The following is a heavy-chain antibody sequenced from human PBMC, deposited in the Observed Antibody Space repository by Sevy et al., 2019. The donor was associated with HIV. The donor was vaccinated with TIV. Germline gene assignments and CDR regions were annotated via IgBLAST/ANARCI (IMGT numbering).Heavy chain of an antibody. CDR3: ARATHDYIWETVRPCDY. J-gene: IGHJ4*02. Sequence: GGSLRLSCAASGLTYSNYAMNWVRQTPGKGLEWVSSISGSGSRTNYADSVKGRFTISRDNSKNTLYLQMNSLRAEDTAVYYCARATHDYIWETVRPCDYWGQGTLVTVSS. V-gene: IGHV3-23*01. CDR2: ISGSGSRT. D-gene: IGHD3-16*01. CDR1: GLTYSNYA.